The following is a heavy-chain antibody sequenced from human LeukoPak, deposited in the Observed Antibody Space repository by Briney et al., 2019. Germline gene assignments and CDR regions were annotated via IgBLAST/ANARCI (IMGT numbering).Heavy chain of an antibody. J-gene: IGHJ6*03. CDR1: GGSIGSSSYY. V-gene: IGHV4-39*07. CDR3: ARGLAVRGVRKFFTGSYYYMDV. CDR2: IYYSGST. D-gene: IGHD3-10*01. Sequence: PSETLSLTCTVSGGSIGSSSYYWGWIREPPGKGLEWIGSIYYSGSTYYNPSLKSRVTISVDKSKNQFSLKLSSVTAADTAVYYCARGLAVRGVRKFFTGSYYYMDVWGKGTTVTVSS.